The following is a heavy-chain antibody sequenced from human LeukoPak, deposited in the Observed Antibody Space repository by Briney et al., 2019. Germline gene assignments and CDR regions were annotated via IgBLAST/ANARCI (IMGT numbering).Heavy chain of an antibody. CDR3: ARDLRSSTNWFDP. CDR2: INWNGGST. J-gene: IGHJ5*02. D-gene: IGHD6-13*01. Sequence: GGSLRLSCAASGFTFYDYGMSWVRQAPGKGLEWVSGINWNGGSTGYADSVKGRFTISRDNAKNSLYLQMNSLRAEDTALYHCARDLRSSTNWFDPWGQGTLVTVSS. CDR1: GFTFYDYG. V-gene: IGHV3-20*01.